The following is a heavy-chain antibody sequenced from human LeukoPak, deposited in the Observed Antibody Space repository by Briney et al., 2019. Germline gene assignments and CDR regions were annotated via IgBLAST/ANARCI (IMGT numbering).Heavy chain of an antibody. D-gene: IGHD6-6*01. Sequence: GGSLRLSCAASGFNFNNAWMSWVRQAPGMGLEWVGRIKSKASGGTTDYAAPVEGRFTISRDDSKNTLFLQMNSLKTEDTAFYYCTTYMAARPDNFGFWGQGTLVTVSS. CDR2: IKSKASGGTT. CDR3: TTYMAARPDNFGF. V-gene: IGHV3-15*01. CDR1: GFNFNNAW. J-gene: IGHJ4*02.